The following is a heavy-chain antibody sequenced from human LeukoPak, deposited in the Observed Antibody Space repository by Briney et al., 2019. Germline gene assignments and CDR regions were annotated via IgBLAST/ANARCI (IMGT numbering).Heavy chain of an antibody. CDR1: GGSISSYY. V-gene: IGHV4-59*08. D-gene: IGHD3-10*01. CDR3: ARGELLKD. J-gene: IGHJ4*02. CDR2: IYYSGST. Sequence: SETLSLTCTVSGGSISSYYWSWIRQPPGKGLEWIGYIYYSGSTYYNPSLKSRVTISVDTSKNQSSLKLSSVTAADTAVYYCARGELLKDWGQGTLVTVSS.